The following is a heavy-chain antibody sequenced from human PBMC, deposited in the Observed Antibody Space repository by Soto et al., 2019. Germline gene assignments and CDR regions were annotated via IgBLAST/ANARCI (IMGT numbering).Heavy chain of an antibody. CDR1: GGPISSGGYY. CDR3: ARDKEFCSGGSASTGCFDP. Sequence: SETLSLTCTVSGGPISSGGYYWSWIRQHPGKGLEWIGYIYYSGSTYYNPSLKSRVTISVDTSKNQFSLKLSSVTAADTAVYFCARDKEFCSGGSASTGCFDPWGKGTLVPVSS. J-gene: IGHJ5*02. CDR2: IYYSGST. V-gene: IGHV4-31*03. D-gene: IGHD2-15*01.